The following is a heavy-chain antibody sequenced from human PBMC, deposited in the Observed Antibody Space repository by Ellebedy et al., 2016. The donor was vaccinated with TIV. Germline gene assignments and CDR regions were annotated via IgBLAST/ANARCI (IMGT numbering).Heavy chain of an antibody. CDR1: GYSISSAYY. CDR2: VYPSGNT. CDR3: ARDEECSSSWYVGTWFDP. V-gene: IGHV4-38-2*02. Sequence: SETLSLTCTVSGYSISSAYYWGWIRQPPGKGLEWIGSVYPSGNTYYNPSLKSRVTISVDTSKNQFSLKLTSVTAADTAVYYCARDEECSSSWYVGTWFDPWGQGTLVTVSS. J-gene: IGHJ5*02. D-gene: IGHD6-13*01.